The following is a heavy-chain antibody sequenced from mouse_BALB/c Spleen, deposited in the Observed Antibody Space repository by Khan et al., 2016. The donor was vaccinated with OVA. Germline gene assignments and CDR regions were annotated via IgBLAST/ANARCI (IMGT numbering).Heavy chain of an antibody. CDR2: ISYSGST. D-gene: IGHD1-1*01. Sequence: VELVESGPGLVKPSQSLSLTCTVTGYSITSDYAWNWIRQLPGNKLEWMAYISYSGSTSYHPSLKSRVSITRDTSKNQFFLQLNSVTTEDTATYYCARRYYYGHWYFDVWGAGTTVTVSS. V-gene: IGHV3-2*02. CDR1: GYSITSDYA. CDR3: ARRYYYGHWYFDV. J-gene: IGHJ1*01.